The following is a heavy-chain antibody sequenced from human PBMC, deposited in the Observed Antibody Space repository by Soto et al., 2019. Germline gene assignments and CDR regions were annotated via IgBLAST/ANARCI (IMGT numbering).Heavy chain of an antibody. CDR2: IIPIPGIT. CDR1: GVTFSSYI. J-gene: IGHJ4*02. V-gene: IGHV1-69*08. D-gene: IGHD5-18*01. CDR3: ARDRGYNYGSDY. Sequence: QVQLVQSGAEVKKPGSSVKVSCKASGVTFSSYIITWARQAPGQGLEWMGRIIPIPGITTYAQKFQGRVTMTTDTSTSTAYMELRSLRSDDTAVYYCARDRGYNYGSDYWGQGTLVTVSS.